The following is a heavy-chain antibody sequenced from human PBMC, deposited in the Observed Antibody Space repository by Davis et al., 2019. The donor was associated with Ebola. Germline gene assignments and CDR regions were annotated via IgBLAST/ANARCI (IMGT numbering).Heavy chain of an antibody. D-gene: IGHD6-13*01. CDR1: GFSLSTSGVG. J-gene: IGHJ4*02. CDR2: IYWDDDK. Sequence: SGPTLVKPTQTLTLTCTFSGFSLSTSGVGVGWIRQPPGKALEWLALIYWDDDKRYSPSLKSRLTITKDTSKNQVVLTMTNMDPVDTATYYCARAYSSSWYGDFDYWGQGTLVTVSS. V-gene: IGHV2-5*02. CDR3: ARAYSSSWYGDFDY.